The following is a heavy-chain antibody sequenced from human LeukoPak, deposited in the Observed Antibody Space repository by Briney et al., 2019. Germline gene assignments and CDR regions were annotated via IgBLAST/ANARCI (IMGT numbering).Heavy chain of an antibody. D-gene: IGHD2-21*01. CDR3: ARCGGRYFDY. J-gene: IGHJ4*02. V-gene: IGHV4-61*01. CDR2: VYYSGST. CDR1: SGSVSSGNYY. Sequence: SETLSLTCTVSSGSVSSGNYYWSWIRQPPGKGLEWIGYVYYSGSTNYNPYLKSRVTISVDTSKNQFSLKLSSVTAADTAVYYCARCGGRYFDYWGQGTLVTVSS.